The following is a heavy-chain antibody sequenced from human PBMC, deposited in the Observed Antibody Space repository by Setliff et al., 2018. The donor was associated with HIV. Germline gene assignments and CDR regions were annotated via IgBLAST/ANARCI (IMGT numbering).Heavy chain of an antibody. Sequence: PSETLSLTCAFYGESSNDYYWNWIRQPPGKGLEWIGEIHHTGHINNHPSFKSRVTISLDKSTNQFSLKMKSVTAADSAVYYCASPSGYSGYGAFDIWGQGTMVTVSS. J-gene: IGHJ3*02. V-gene: IGHV4-34*01. CDR3: ASPSGYSGYGAFDI. CDR1: GESSNDYY. CDR2: IHHTGHI. D-gene: IGHD5-12*01.